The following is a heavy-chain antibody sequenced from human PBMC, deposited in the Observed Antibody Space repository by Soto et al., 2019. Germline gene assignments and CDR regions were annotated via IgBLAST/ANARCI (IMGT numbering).Heavy chain of an antibody. D-gene: IGHD1-1*01. CDR1: GFTFRDYY. Sequence: LRLSCAASGFTFRDYYMSWVRQAPGRGLEWISYSSNSGTFARYATSVKGRFSISRDNANNSLYLEMNSLRVEDTAVYYCARSGDNFNVLDYWGQGTPVTVSS. V-gene: IGHV3-11*06. CDR3: ARSGDNFNVLDY. J-gene: IGHJ4*02. CDR2: SSNSGTFA.